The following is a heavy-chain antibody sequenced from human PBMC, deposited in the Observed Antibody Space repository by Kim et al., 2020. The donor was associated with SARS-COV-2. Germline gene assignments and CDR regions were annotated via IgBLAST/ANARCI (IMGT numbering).Heavy chain of an antibody. CDR1: GFTFDDYA. J-gene: IGHJ2*01. CDR2: ISWNSGSI. CDR3: AKDGNLDDYDILTGYIGVEDWYFDL. D-gene: IGHD3-9*01. Sequence: GGSLRLSCAASGFTFDDYAMHWVRQAPGKGLEWVSGISWNSGSIGYADSVKGRFTISRDNAKNSLYLQMNSLRAEDTALYYCAKDGNLDDYDILTGYIGVEDWYFDLWGRGTLVTVSS. V-gene: IGHV3-9*01.